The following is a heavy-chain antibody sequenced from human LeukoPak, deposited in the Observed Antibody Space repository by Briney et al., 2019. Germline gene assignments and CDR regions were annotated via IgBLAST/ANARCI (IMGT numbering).Heavy chain of an antibody. CDR1: GFTFSGNS. CDR2: IKSSGSDT. D-gene: IGHD3-10*01. V-gene: IGHV3-48*02. CDR3: ARGDGSTNYRGHRLRY. Sequence: GGSLRLSCSASGFTFSGNSMNWVRQAPGKGLEWVSYIKSSGSDTHYADSVKGRFIISRDNARNSLFLQMNSLRDEDTAVYYCARGDGSTNYRGHRLRYWGRGTLVTVSS. J-gene: IGHJ4*02.